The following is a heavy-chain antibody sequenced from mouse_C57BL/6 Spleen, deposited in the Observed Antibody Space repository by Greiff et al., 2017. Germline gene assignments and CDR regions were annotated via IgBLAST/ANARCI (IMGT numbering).Heavy chain of an antibody. Sequence: VQLQQPGAELVMPGASVKLSCKASGYTFTSYWMHWVKQRPGQGLEWIGEIDPSDSYTNYNQKFKGKSTLTVDKSSSTAYMQLSSLTSEDSAVYYCARGTTVVAFYYWGQGTTLTVSS. J-gene: IGHJ2*01. D-gene: IGHD1-1*01. V-gene: IGHV1-69*01. CDR2: IDPSDSYT. CDR3: ARGTTVVAFYY. CDR1: GYTFTSYW.